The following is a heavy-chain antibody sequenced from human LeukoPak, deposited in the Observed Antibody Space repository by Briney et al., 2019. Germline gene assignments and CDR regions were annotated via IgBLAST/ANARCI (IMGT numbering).Heavy chain of an antibody. Sequence: SETLSLTCTVSGGSISSYYWSWIRQPPGKGLEGIGYIYYSGSTNYNPSLKSRVTISVDTSKNQFSLKLSSVTAADTAVYYCARTGAVAGIGWFDPWGQGTLATVSS. CDR3: ARTGAVAGIGWFDP. D-gene: IGHD6-19*01. CDR2: IYYSGST. CDR1: GGSISSYY. V-gene: IGHV4-59*08. J-gene: IGHJ5*02.